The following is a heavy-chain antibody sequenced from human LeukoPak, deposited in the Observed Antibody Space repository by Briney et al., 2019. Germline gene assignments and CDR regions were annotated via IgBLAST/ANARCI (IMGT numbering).Heavy chain of an antibody. CDR1: GGSISSSTYY. Sequence: SETLSLTCTVSGGSISSSTYYWGWIRQPPGKGLEWIGSIYYSGSTYYNPSLKSRVTISVDTSKNQFSLKVNSVTAADTAVYYCARDLEGHFGGFYFDHWGQGTLVTVFS. J-gene: IGHJ4*02. V-gene: IGHV4-39*07. CDR3: ARDLEGHFGGFYFDH. D-gene: IGHD2-21*01. CDR2: IYYSGST.